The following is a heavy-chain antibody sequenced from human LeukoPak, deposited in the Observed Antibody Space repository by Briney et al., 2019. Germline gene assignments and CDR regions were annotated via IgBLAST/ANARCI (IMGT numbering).Heavy chain of an antibody. J-gene: IGHJ4*02. Sequence: PSETLSLTCAVSGGFISNINWWSWVRQPPGRGLEWIGEVHQSGVTNYNPSLKSRVTISLDKSNNQFSLKPNSVTAADTAVYFCAEDGPWSLKYWGQGTLVTVSS. CDR1: GGFISNINW. CDR3: AEDGPWSLKY. V-gene: IGHV4-4*02. D-gene: IGHD2-15*01. CDR2: VHQSGVT.